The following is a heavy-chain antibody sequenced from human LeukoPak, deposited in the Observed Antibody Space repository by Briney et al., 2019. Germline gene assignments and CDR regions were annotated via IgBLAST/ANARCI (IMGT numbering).Heavy chain of an antibody. J-gene: IGHJ4*02. CDR1: GFTVSSNY. Sequence: GGSLRLSCAASGFTVSSNYMSWVRQAPGKGLEWVSVIYSGASTYYADPVKGRFTISRDNSTNTLYLQMNSLRVEDTAVYYCASLGVLAATGHDSWGQGTLVTVSS. CDR2: IYSGAST. V-gene: IGHV3-66*01. D-gene: IGHD6-13*01. CDR3: ASLGVLAATGHDS.